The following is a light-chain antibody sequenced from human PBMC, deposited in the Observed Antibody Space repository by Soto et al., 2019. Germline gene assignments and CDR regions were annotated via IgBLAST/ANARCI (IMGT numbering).Light chain of an antibody. Sequence: DLQMTQSPSSLSASVGDRVTITCRASQSISSYLNWYQQKLGKAPKFLIYAASSLQSGVPSRFSGSGSGTDFTLTISSLQPEDFATYYCQQSYSIPVTFGQGTKLEIK. CDR3: QQSYSIPVT. CDR2: AAS. J-gene: IGKJ2*01. V-gene: IGKV1-39*01. CDR1: QSISSY.